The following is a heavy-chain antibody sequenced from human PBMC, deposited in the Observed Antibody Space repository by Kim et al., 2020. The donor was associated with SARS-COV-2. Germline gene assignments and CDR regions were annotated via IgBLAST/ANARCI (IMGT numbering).Heavy chain of an antibody. D-gene: IGHD3-10*01. J-gene: IGHJ3*02. CDR3: AKSGFRGAAAGDAFDI. CDR2: ISFDGSAK. CDR1: GFTFNSYG. Sequence: GGSLRLSCAASGFTFNSYGMHWVRQAPGKGLEWVAVISFDGSAKFYGDSLKGPFTISRDNSKSTLYLQMNGLRTEDTAVYYCAKSGFRGAAAGDAFDIWGQGTMVTVSS. V-gene: IGHV3-30*18.